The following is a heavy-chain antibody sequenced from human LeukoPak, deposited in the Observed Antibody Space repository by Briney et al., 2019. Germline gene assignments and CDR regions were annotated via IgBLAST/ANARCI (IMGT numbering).Heavy chain of an antibody. CDR1: GYTFTGYY. D-gene: IGHD2-2*01. Sequence: ASVKVSCKASGYTFTGYYMHWVRQAPGQGLEWMGRINPNSGGTNYAQKFQGRVTITRNTSISTAYMELSSLRSEDTAVYYCARPSRYCSSTSCFDYWGQGTLSPSPQ. J-gene: IGHJ4*02. CDR2: INPNSGGT. CDR3: ARPSRYCSSTSCFDY. V-gene: IGHV1-2*06.